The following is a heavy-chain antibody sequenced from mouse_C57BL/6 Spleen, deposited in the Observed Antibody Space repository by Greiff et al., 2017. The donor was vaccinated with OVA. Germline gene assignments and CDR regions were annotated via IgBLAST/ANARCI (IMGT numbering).Heavy chain of an antibody. J-gene: IGHJ1*03. Sequence: QVQLQQSGAELVRPGASVTLSCKASGYTFTDYEMHWVKQTPVHGLEWIGAIDPETGGTAYNQKFKGKAILTADKSSSTAYMELRSLTSEDSAFYYCTRTSYYGSSHWYFDVWGTGTTVTVSS. D-gene: IGHD1-1*01. CDR2: IDPETGGT. CDR1: GYTFTDYE. V-gene: IGHV1-15*01. CDR3: TRTSYYGSSHWYFDV.